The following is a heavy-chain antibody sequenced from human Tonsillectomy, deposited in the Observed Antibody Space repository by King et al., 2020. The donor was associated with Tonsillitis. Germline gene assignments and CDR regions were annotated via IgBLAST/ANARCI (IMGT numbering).Heavy chain of an antibody. Sequence: VQLVESGGGLVQPGGSLRLSCAASGFTFSSYWMHWVRQAPGKGLVWVSRISSDGSSTTYADSVKGRFTISRDNAKNTLYLQMNSLRAEDTAMYYCARAPSRSYRTLWYQDREENAFDIWGQGTMVTVSS. CDR2: ISSDGSST. CDR1: GFTFSSYW. D-gene: IGHD1-26*01. CDR3: ARAPSRSYRTLWYQDREENAFDI. V-gene: IGHV3-74*01. J-gene: IGHJ3*02.